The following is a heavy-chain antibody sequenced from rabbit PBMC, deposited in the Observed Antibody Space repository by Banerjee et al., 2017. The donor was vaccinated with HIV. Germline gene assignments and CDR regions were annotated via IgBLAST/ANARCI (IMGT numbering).Heavy chain of an antibody. V-gene: IGHV1S40*01. J-gene: IGHJ4*01. CDR2: IDISWGRT. D-gene: IGHD1-1*01. Sequence: QSLEESGGDLVKPGASLTLTCTASGFSFSSDYDMCWVRQAPGKGLEWIGCIDISWGRTWYASWAKGRFTISSHNAQNTLYLQLNSLTAADTATYFCARSTSGYDIGDLWGQGTLVTVS. CDR3: ARSTSGYDIGDL. CDR1: GFSFSSDYD.